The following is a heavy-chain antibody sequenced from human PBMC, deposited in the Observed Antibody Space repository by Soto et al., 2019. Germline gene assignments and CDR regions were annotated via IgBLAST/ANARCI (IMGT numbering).Heavy chain of an antibody. CDR2: ISGSGGST. CDR3: AKAGPRIVGATKVY. J-gene: IGHJ4*02. V-gene: IGHV3-23*01. D-gene: IGHD1-26*01. Sequence: GGSLRLSCAASGFTFSSYAMSWVRQAPGKGLEWVSAISGSGGSTYYADSVKGRFTISRDNSKNTLYLQMNSLRAEDTAVYYSAKAGPRIVGATKVYWGQGTLVTVSS. CDR1: GFTFSSYA.